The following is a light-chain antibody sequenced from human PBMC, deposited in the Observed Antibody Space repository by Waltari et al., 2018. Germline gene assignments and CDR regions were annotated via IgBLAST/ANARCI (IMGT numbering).Light chain of an antibody. J-gene: IGLJ3*02. CDR2: GNS. CDR1: SNNVGSYA. CDR3: STWAYSLSVWV. V-gene: IGLV1-44*01. Sequence: QSALTQEASVSGTVGQKVTLSCTGNSNNVGSYAVGWYQQISHGAPKTVMFGNSPPSGVPDRFSGSKSGTTASLTISGLQPEDEAEYYCSTWAYSLSVWVFGGGTKLTVL.